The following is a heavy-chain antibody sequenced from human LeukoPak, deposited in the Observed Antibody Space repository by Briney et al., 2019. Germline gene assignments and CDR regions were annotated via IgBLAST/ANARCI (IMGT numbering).Heavy chain of an antibody. CDR1: GFTVSSNY. CDR3: ASLPSRGYYYDSSGTGMDV. CDR2: IYSGGST. D-gene: IGHD3-22*01. Sequence: GGSLRLSCAASGFTVSSNYMSWVRQAPGKGLEWVSVIYSGGSTYYADSVKGRFTISRDNSKNTLYLQMNSLRAEDTAVYYCASLPSRGYYYDSSGTGMDVWGQGTTVTVSS. V-gene: IGHV3-66*01. J-gene: IGHJ6*02.